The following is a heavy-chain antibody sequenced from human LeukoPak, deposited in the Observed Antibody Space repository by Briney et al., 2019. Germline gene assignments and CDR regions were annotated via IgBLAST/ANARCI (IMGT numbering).Heavy chain of an antibody. J-gene: IGHJ5*02. CDR1: GYTFTSYD. V-gene: IGHV1-8*01. D-gene: IGHD6-19*01. Sequence: ASVKVSCKASGYTFTSYDINWVRQATGQGLEWMGWMNPNSGNTGYAQKFQGRVTMTRNISIGTAYMELSSLRSEDTAVYYCAREQAHISVAGSGWFDPWGQGTLATVSS. CDR3: AREQAHISVAGSGWFDP. CDR2: MNPNSGNT.